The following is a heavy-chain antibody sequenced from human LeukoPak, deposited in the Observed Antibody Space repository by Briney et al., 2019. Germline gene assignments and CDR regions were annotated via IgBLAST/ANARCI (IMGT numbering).Heavy chain of an antibody. J-gene: IGHJ4*02. CDR3: ARASYYYDSSGYYFDY. V-gene: IGHV3-48*01. CDR2: ISSSSSTI. Sequence: GGSLRLSCAASVFTFWIYSMNWLRQAPGKGLEWVSYISSSSSTIYYADSVKGRFTISRDNAKNSLYVQTKSLRVEDTAVYFCARASYYYDSSGYYFDYWGQGTLVTVSS. CDR1: VFTFWIYS. D-gene: IGHD3-22*01.